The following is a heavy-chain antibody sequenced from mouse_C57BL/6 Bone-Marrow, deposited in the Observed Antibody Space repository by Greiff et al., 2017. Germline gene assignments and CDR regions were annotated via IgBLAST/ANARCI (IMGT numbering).Heavy chain of an antibody. V-gene: IGHV1-67*01. J-gene: IGHJ4*01. D-gene: IGHD1-1*01. CDR2: ISTYYGDA. CDR1: GYTFTDYA. CDR3: ARGYYGSPYAMDY. Sequence: VQLQESGPELVRPGVSVKLSCTGSGYTFTDYAMHWVNQSHAKSLEWIGVISTYYGDASYTNKFKDKATMTVDKSSSTVYMELARLTSEDSAVYYCARGYYGSPYAMDYWGQGTSVTVSS.